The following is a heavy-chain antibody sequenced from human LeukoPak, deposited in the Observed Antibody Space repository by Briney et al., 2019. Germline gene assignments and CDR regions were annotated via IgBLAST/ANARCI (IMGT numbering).Heavy chain of an antibody. CDR1: GYTFSTYG. CDR3: ARGTRLVSDTDFDY. Sequence: ASVKVSCKASGYTFSTYGISWVRQAPGQGLERMGWISPYNDNTEYAQKFQGRVTMNTDTSTSTAYMELRSLRSDDTAVYYCARGTRLVSDTDFDYWGQGTLVTVSS. V-gene: IGHV1-18*01. CDR2: ISPYNDNT. D-gene: IGHD2-21*02. J-gene: IGHJ4*02.